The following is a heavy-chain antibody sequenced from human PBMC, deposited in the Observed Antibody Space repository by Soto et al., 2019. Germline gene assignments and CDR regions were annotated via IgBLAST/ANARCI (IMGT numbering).Heavy chain of an antibody. Sequence: PSETLSLTCTISVVSIDRGGYYCSWIRQHPTEGLEWIGYIHNNGATYYNPSLTGRVSISADRSKTQFSLNVYSVNAADTGVYYWAREGAGYYWFDPWGTGVRGNVSS. CDR3: AREGAGYYWFDP. J-gene: IGHJ5*02. CDR1: VVSIDRGGYY. V-gene: IGHV4-31*03. D-gene: IGHD3-10*01. CDR2: IHNNGAT.